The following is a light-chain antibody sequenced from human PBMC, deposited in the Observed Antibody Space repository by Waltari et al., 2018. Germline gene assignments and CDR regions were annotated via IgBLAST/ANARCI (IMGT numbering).Light chain of an antibody. Sequence: QSVLTQPPSASATAGPRVTISCSGSCSNIGTNTVNWYQQVPGTAPKLVIYGNNQRPPGVPDRISGSKSGTSGSLAISGLRSEDEADYYCSSWDGSLSGLVFGGGTRLTVL. CDR1: CSNIGTNT. CDR2: GNN. V-gene: IGLV1-44*01. J-gene: IGLJ2*01. CDR3: SSWDGSLSGLV.